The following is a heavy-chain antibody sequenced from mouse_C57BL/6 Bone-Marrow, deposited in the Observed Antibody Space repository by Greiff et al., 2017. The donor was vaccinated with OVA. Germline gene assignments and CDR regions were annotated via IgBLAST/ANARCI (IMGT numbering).Heavy chain of an antibody. CDR3: ARAPLRAMDY. CDR1: GYTFTDYY. J-gene: IGHJ4*01. Sequence: EVQLQQSGPELVKPGASVKISCKASGYTFTDYYMNWVKQSHGKSLEWIGDINPNNGGTSYNQKFKGKATLTVDKSSSTAYMELRSLTSEDSAVYYCARAPLRAMDYWGQGTSVTVSS. V-gene: IGHV1-26*01. CDR2: INPNNGGT. D-gene: IGHD1-1*01.